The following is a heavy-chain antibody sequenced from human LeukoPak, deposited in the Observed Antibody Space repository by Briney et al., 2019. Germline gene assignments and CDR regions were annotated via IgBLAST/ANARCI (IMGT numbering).Heavy chain of an antibody. CDR3: ARAMLAAHFDL. CDR1: GGSIRSSYYY. V-gene: IGHV4-39*07. Sequence: SETLSLTSTVSGGSIRSSYYYWGWIRQPPGKGLEWIGSIYDSGSTYYNPSLKSRVTISVDTSKNQFSLKLSSVTAADTAVYYCARAMLAAHFDLWGRGTLVTVSS. D-gene: IGHD3-10*02. CDR2: IYDSGST. J-gene: IGHJ2*01.